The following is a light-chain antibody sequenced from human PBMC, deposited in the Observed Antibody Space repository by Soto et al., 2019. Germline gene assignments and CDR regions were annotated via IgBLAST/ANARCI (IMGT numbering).Light chain of an antibody. V-gene: IGLV2-14*01. Sequence: QSALTQPASVSGSPGQSITISCTGTSSDIGAYNYVSWYQQHPGKAPKLIIYDVNNRPSGVSNRFSGSKSGSTASLTISGLQPEDEADYYCSSQRTTSILVFGGGTKLTAL. CDR1: SSDIGAYNY. J-gene: IGLJ2*01. CDR3: SSQRTTSILV. CDR2: DVN.